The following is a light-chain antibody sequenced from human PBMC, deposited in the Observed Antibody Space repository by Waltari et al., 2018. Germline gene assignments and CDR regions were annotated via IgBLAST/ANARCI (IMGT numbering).Light chain of an antibody. CDR1: QSVTSNY. V-gene: IGKV3-20*01. J-gene: IGKJ3*01. CDR3: QQYGNSPFT. Sequence: IVLTQSPATLSLSPGERATLSCRASQSVTSNYLAWYQQKPGQAPRLLIYGASSRATDITDRFSGSGSGTDLTLTISRLEHEDVAVYYCQQYGNSPFTFGPGTKVDIK. CDR2: GAS.